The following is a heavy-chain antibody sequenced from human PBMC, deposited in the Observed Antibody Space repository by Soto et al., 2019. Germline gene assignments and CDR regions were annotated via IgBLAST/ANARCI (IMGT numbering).Heavy chain of an antibody. J-gene: IGHJ4*02. D-gene: IGHD4-17*01. CDR2: IVVGSGNT. CDR1: GFTFTSSA. V-gene: IGHV1-58*01. Sequence: GASVKVSCKASGFTFTSSAVQWVRQARGQRLEWIGWIVVGSGNTNYAQKFQERVTITRDMSTSTAYMELSSLRSEDTAVYYCAAGGNYGDYGGYYGHFDYWGQGTLVTVSS. CDR3: AAGGNYGDYGGYYGHFDY.